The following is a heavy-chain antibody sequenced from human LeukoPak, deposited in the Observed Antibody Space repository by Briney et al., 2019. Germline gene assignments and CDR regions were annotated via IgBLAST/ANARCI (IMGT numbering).Heavy chain of an antibody. Sequence: PSETLSLTCTVSGGSISSGNYYWSWIRQPPGKGLEWIGYIYYGGSTYYNPSLKSRVTISVDTSKNQFSLKLRSVTAADTAVYYCARVFQPLRFGYWGQGTLVTVSS. CDR1: GGSISSGNYY. CDR2: IYYGGST. V-gene: IGHV4-30-4*01. D-gene: IGHD2-2*01. J-gene: IGHJ4*02. CDR3: ARVFQPLRFGY.